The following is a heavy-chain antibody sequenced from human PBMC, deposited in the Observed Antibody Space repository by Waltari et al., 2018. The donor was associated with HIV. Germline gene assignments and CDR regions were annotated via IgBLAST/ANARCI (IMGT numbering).Heavy chain of an antibody. Sequence: EQLAESGGGVVQPGGSLSLSCAASGFTFLPYALHWVRQAPGKGLEWLAVIPYDGSNEAYADSVRGRLTISRDNSKDTLNLQMNSLRVEDTAVYYCARGRDNYASDYGLDVWGQGTAVTVSS. V-gene: IGHV3-30*04. CDR3: ARGRDNYASDYGLDV. D-gene: IGHD2-2*01. J-gene: IGHJ6*02. CDR1: GFTFLPYA. CDR2: IPYDGSNE.